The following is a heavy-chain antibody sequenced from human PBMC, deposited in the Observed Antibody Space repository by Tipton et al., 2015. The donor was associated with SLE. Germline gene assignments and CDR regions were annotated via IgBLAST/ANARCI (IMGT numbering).Heavy chain of an antibody. V-gene: IGHV4-59*01. CDR1: GGFFSSYN. Sequence: TLSLTCAVYGGFFSSYNWNWIRQPPGKALEWIGHLYNSGSTNSNPSLKSRVTISVDTSKNQISLKLKSLTPADTAVYYCARGGHIYGFEAFDVWGQGTMVTVSS. CDR3: ARGGHIYGFEAFDV. J-gene: IGHJ3*01. D-gene: IGHD5-18*01. CDR2: LYNSGST.